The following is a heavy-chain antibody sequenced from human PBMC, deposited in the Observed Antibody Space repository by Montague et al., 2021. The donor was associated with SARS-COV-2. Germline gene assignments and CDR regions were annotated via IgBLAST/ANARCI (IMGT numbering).Heavy chain of an antibody. J-gene: IGHJ3*02. Sequence: SETLSLTCTVSGGSISSSSYYWGWIRQPPGKGLEWIGSIYYSGSTYYNPSLKSRVTISVDMSKNQFSLKLSSVAAADTAVYYCASPTYYYDSSGSDAFDIWGQGTMVTVSS. V-gene: IGHV4-39*01. CDR1: GGSISSSSYY. CDR3: ASPTYYYDSSGSDAFDI. CDR2: IYYSGST. D-gene: IGHD3-22*01.